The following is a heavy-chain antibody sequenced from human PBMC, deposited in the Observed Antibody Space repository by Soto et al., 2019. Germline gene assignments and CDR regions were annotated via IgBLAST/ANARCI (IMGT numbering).Heavy chain of an antibody. V-gene: IGHV4-30-4*01. CDR2: IYYSGST. D-gene: IGHD3-22*01. J-gene: IGHJ4*02. CDR3: ARTHYSDRSGTDY. CDR1: GGSIRSGDPY. Sequence: PSETLSLTCTVSGGSIRSGDPYWSWIRQPPGKGLEWIGYIYYSGSTYYNPSLKSRVTISLDTFKNQFSLNLSSVTAADTAVYYCARTHYSDRSGTDYWGQGTLVTVSS.